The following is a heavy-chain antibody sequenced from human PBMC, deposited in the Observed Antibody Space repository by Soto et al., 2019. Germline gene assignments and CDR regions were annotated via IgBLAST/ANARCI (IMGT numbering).Heavy chain of an antibody. Sequence: EVQLLDSGGGLVQPGGSLRLSCAASGFTFTSYAMSWVRQAPDKGLEWVSSISRSGDNTYYADSVKGRFTISRDDSKNTLYLQMNSLRAKDTAVYYCAFSYHCNYWGQGTLVTVSS. CDR3: AFSYHCNY. V-gene: IGHV3-23*01. CDR1: GFTFTSYA. J-gene: IGHJ4*02. D-gene: IGHD2-2*01. CDR2: ISRSGDNT.